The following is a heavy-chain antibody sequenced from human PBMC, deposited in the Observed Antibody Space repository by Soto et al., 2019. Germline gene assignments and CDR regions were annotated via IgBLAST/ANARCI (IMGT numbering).Heavy chain of an antibody. D-gene: IGHD3-22*01. V-gene: IGHV3-48*03. CDR1: GFTFSSYE. J-gene: IGHJ4*02. Sequence: GGSLRLSCTASGFTFSSYEMNWVRQAPGKGLEWVSYISSGGITIYYADSVKGRFTISRDNAENSLYLQVISLRAEDTAVYYCARGGTSMIVAKNFDYWAREPWSPSPQ. CDR2: ISSGGITI. CDR3: ARGGTSMIVAKNFDY.